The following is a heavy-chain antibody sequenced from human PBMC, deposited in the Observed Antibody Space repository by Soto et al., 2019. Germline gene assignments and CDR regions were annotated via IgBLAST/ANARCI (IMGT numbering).Heavy chain of an antibody. CDR3: ARGNATVLRGYLDF. V-gene: IGHV4-4*02. CDR1: GGSISTDYW. CDR2: IFHSEST. Sequence: QVHLQESGPGLVKPSGTLSLTCAVSGGSISTDYWWTWVRQPPGKGLEWIGEIFHSESTNYNPSLKSRVTLSVDKSKNQFFLRLTSLSAADTAVYYCARGNATVLRGYLDFWGQGTQVTVSS. D-gene: IGHD3-10*01. J-gene: IGHJ4*02.